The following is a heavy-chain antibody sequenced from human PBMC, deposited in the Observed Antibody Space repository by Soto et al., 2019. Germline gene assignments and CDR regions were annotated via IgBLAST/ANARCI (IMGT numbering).Heavy chain of an antibody. Sequence: ESGGGVVQPGRSLRLSCAASGFTFSSYGMHWVRQAPGKGLEWVAVISYDGSNKYYADSVKGRFTISRDNSKNTLYLQMNSLRAEDTAVYYCAKDQGTGLIPYYFDYWGQGTLVTVSS. CDR2: ISYDGSNK. D-gene: IGHD1-1*01. J-gene: IGHJ4*02. CDR3: AKDQGTGLIPYYFDY. V-gene: IGHV3-30*18. CDR1: GFTFSSYG.